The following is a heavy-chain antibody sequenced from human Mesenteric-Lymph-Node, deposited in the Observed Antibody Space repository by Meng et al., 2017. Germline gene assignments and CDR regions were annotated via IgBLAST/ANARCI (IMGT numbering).Heavy chain of an antibody. V-gene: IGHV3-21*04. CDR3: ATRNSRDGNWGYFAY. D-gene: IGHD7-27*01. CDR2: ISSSSSYI. J-gene: IGHJ4*02. CDR1: GFTFSSYS. Sequence: GGSLRLSCAASGFTFSSYSMNWVRQAPGKGLEWVSSISSSSSYIYYADSVRGRFTISRDNSKNTLYLQMNSLRAEDTAVYFCATRNSRDGNWGYFAYWGQGTLVTVSS.